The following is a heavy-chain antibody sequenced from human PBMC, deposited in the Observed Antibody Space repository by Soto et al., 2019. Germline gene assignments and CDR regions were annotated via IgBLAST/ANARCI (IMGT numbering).Heavy chain of an antibody. D-gene: IGHD3-16*01. V-gene: IGHV3-11*01. CDR1: GFTFSDYY. J-gene: IGHJ4*02. CDR3: ARDHGGGGLTLEY. Sequence: DLEESGGGLVKPGGSLRLSCTASGFTFSDYYMGWLRQAPGKGLEWVSDISNSGRITHHADSVEGRFTISRDNAKNSLYLQMNSLRPEDSAIYYCARDHGGGGLTLEYWGQGTLVTVSS. CDR2: ISNSGRIT.